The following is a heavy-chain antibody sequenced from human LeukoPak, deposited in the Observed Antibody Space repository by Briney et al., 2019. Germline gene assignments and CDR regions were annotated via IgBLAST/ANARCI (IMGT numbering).Heavy chain of an antibody. CDR3: ARDDPTYYYGSGSYGY. D-gene: IGHD3-10*01. Sequence: ASVKVSCKASGYTFTSDGISWVRQAPGQGLEWMGWISAYNGNTNYAQKLQGRVTMTTDTSTSTAYMELRSLRSDDTAVYYCARDDPTYYYGSGSYGYWGQGTLVTVPS. CDR2: ISAYNGNT. V-gene: IGHV1-18*04. J-gene: IGHJ4*02. CDR1: GYTFTSDG.